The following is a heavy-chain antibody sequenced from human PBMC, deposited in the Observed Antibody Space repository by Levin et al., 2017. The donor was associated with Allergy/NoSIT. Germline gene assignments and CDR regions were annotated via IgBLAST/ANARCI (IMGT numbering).Heavy chain of an antibody. J-gene: IGHJ4*02. CDR3: ARGTFGQWPLDY. CDR2: MNPNSGNT. Sequence: ASVKVSCKASGYTFTSYDINWVRQATGQGLEWMGWMNPNSGNTGYAQKFQGRVTMTRNTSISTAYMELSSLRSEDTAVYYCARGTFGQWPLDYWGQGTLVTVSS. D-gene: IGHD6-19*01. CDR1: GYTFTSYD. V-gene: IGHV1-8*01.